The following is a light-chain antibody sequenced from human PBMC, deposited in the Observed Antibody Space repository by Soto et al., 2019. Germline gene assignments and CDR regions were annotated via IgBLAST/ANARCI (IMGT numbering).Light chain of an antibody. Sequence: DIQMTQSPSSLSASVGDRVTITCRASQGIKNYLAWYQQKPGEIPKILIYAASTLESGIPPRFSGSGSGTDFTLTINKLQPEDVATYYCQRYYNAPFTFGGGTKVDIK. CDR3: QRYYNAPFT. CDR2: AAS. CDR1: QGIKNY. J-gene: IGKJ4*01. V-gene: IGKV1-27*01.